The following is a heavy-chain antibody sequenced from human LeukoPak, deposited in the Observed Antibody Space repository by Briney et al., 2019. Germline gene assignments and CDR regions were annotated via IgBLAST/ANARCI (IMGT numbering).Heavy chain of an antibody. CDR2: IYYSGST. V-gene: IGHV4-59*01. CDR1: GGSISNYY. Sequence: PSETLSLTCTVSGGSISNYYWSWIRQPPGKGLEWIGYIYYSGSTDYNPSPKSRVTISVDTSKNQFSLKLSSVTAADTAVYYCARGRWLQLPDYWGQGTLVTVSS. D-gene: IGHD5-24*01. CDR3: ARGRWLQLPDY. J-gene: IGHJ4*02.